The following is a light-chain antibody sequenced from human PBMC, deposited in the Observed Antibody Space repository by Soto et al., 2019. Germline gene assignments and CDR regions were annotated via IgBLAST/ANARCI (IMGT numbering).Light chain of an antibody. CDR1: NSDVNY. CDR2: EVI. V-gene: IGLV2-14*01. J-gene: IGLJ1*01. CDR3: SSPTSSNTFV. Sequence: QSVLTQPASVSGAPGQSITISCTGTNSDVNYVSWHQQHPGKAPKLMIYEVINRSSGVSNRFSGSKSGNTASLTISGLQAEDEADYYCSSPTSSNTFVFGTGTKVTVL.